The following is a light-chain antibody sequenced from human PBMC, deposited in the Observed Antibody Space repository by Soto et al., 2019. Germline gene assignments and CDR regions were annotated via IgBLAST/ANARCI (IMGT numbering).Light chain of an antibody. CDR1: HIISSF. CDR3: QQSYSTPPA. Sequence: IHMTQSPSSLSASVGDRVTITCRASHIISSFLSCDQQKPGKAPKLLIYAASSPPSGVPSRFSGSGSGTDFTLTISSLQPEDFASYYCQQSYSTPPAFGQGTKVEIK. CDR2: AAS. V-gene: IGKV1-39*01. J-gene: IGKJ1*01.